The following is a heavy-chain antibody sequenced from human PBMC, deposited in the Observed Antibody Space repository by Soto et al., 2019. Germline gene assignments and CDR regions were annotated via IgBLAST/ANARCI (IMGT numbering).Heavy chain of an antibody. CDR3: ARAEYYDILTGYSH. CDR1: GGSISSGGHY. V-gene: IGHV4-31*03. Sequence: SETLSLTCTVSGGSISSGGHYWSWIRQHPGKGLEWIGYIYYSGSTYYNPSLKSRVTISVDTSKNQFSLKLSSVTAADTAVYYCARAEYYDILTGYSHWGQGTLVTVSS. J-gene: IGHJ4*02. D-gene: IGHD3-9*01. CDR2: IYYSGST.